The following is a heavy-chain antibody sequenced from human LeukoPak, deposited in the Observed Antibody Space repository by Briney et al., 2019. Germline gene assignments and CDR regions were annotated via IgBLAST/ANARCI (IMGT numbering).Heavy chain of an antibody. CDR2: IRYDGSNK. Sequence: PGGSLRLSCAASGFTFSSYGMHWVRQAPGKGLEWVAFIRYDGSNKYYADSVKGRFTISRDNSKNTLYLQMNSLRADDTAVYYCAKDRGYSSSSEDALDIWGQGTMVTVSS. CDR1: GFTFSSYG. D-gene: IGHD6-6*01. V-gene: IGHV3-30*02. J-gene: IGHJ3*02. CDR3: AKDRGYSSSSEDALDI.